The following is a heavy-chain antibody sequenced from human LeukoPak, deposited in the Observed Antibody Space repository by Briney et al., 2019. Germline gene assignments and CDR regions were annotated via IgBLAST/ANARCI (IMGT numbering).Heavy chain of an antibody. Sequence: GGSLRLSCAASGFTFDDYAMHWVRQAPGKSLEWDSLISGDGGSTNYADSVKGRFTISRDNSKNSLYLQMNSLTTEDTALYYCTRDPYCSSTSCYGWFDPWGQGTLVIVSS. D-gene: IGHD2-2*01. CDR3: TRDPYCSSTSCYGWFDP. V-gene: IGHV3-43*02. CDR1: GFTFDDYA. CDR2: ISGDGGST. J-gene: IGHJ5*02.